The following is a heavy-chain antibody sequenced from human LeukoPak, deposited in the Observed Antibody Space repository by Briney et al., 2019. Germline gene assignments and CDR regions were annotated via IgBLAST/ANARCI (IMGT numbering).Heavy chain of an antibody. Sequence: PSETLSLTCTVSGGSISGSSYYWGWIRQPPGKGLEWIGSIYYSGSTYYNPSLKSRVTISVDTSKNQFSLKLSSVTAADTAVYYCARRLAGYTFDYWGQGTLVTVSS. V-gene: IGHV4-39*01. D-gene: IGHD6-13*01. CDR2: IYYSGST. J-gene: IGHJ4*02. CDR1: GGSISGSSYY. CDR3: ARRLAGYTFDY.